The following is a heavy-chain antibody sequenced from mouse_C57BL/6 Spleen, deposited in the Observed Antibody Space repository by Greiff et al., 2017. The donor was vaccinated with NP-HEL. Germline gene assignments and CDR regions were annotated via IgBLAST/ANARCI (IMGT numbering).Heavy chain of an antibody. CDR3: TLYSWDY. D-gene: IGHD2-1*01. Sequence: EVQLQQSGAELVRPGASVKLSCTASGFNIKDDYMHWVKQRPEQGLEWIGWIDPENGDTEYASKFQGKATITADTSSNTAYLQLSSLTSEDTAVYYCTLYSWDYWGQGTTLTVSS. V-gene: IGHV14-4*01. CDR2: IDPENGDT. J-gene: IGHJ2*01. CDR1: GFNIKDDY.